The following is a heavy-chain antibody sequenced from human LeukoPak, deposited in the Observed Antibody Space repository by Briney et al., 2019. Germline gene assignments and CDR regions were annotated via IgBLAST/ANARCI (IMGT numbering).Heavy chain of an antibody. J-gene: IGHJ1*01. D-gene: IGHD6-19*01. CDR3: ASHRGGWYFGYFQH. CDR1: GGSFSGYY. V-gene: IGHV4-34*01. Sequence: SETLSLTCAVYGGSFSGYYWSWIRQPPGKGLEWIGEINHSGSTNYNPSLKSRVTISVDTSKNQFSLKLSSVTAADTAVYYCASHRGGWYFGYFQHWGQGTPVTVSS. CDR2: INHSGST.